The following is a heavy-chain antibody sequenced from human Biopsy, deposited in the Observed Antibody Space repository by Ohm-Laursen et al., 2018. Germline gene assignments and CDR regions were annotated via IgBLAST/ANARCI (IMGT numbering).Heavy chain of an antibody. CDR1: GSRFSDSR. D-gene: IGHD3-22*01. J-gene: IGHJ4*02. CDR2: IHPGAFHT. CDR3: TRHGRGFQFGYESCDF. V-gene: IGHV5-51*01. Sequence: ASLKTPCKSSGSRFSDSRLGWVRQPPGQGLGGVGMIHPGAFHTRNSRSFQGRVTFSADKTIRHTYPQWGGLKATNTAIYYCTRHGRGFQFGYESCDFGGQGTLVTVSS.